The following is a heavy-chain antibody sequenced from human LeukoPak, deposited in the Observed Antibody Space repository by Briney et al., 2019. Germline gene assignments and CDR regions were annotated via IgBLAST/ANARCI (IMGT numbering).Heavy chain of an antibody. D-gene: IGHD5-18*01. V-gene: IGHV4-39*07. Sequence: SETLSLTCTVSGGSISSSSYYWGWIRQPPGKGLEWIGSIYYSGSTYYNPSLKSRVTISVDTSKNQFSLKLSSVTAADTAVYYCASSGYSYGFRLDWFDPWGQGTLVTVSS. CDR2: IYYSGST. CDR3: ASSGYSYGFRLDWFDP. J-gene: IGHJ5*02. CDR1: GGSISSSSYY.